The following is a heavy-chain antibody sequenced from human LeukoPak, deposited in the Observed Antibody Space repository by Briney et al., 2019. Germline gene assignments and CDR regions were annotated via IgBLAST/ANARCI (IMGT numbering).Heavy chain of an antibody. Sequence: GGSLRLSCAASGFTFSTYAMSWVRQAPGKGLEWVSSISHSSRYIYYADSMKGRFTISRDNAKTSLFLQMNALRVEDTAVYYCARSPVLEPSYWYFDLWGRGTLVTVSS. J-gene: IGHJ2*01. V-gene: IGHV3-21*01. CDR1: GFTFSTYA. CDR2: ISHSSRYI. D-gene: IGHD2-8*02. CDR3: ARSPVLEPSYWYFDL.